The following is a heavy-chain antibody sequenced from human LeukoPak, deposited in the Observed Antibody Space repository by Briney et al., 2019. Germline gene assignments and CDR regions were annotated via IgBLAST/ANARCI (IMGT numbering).Heavy chain of an antibody. V-gene: IGHV4-61*02. CDR1: GGSISSGSYY. CDR3: ARAAGDRGYDLPYFDY. J-gene: IGHJ4*02. D-gene: IGHD5-12*01. CDR2: IYTSGST. Sequence: SQTLSLTCTVSGGSISSGSYYWSWIRQPAGKGLEWIGRIYTSGSTNYNPSLKSRVTISVDTSKNQFSLKLSSVTAADTAVYCCARAAGDRGYDLPYFDYWGQGTLVTVSS.